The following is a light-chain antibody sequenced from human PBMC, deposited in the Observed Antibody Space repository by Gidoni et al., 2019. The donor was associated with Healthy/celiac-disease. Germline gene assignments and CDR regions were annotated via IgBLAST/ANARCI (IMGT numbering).Light chain of an antibody. V-gene: IGLV2-14*04. CDR1: SSDVGGYNY. J-gene: IGLJ2*01. Sequence: SSDVGGYNYVSWCQQHPGKAPKLMIYDVSNRPSGVSNRFSGSKSGNTASLTISGLQAEDEADYYCSSYTSSSTVVFGGGTKLTVL. CDR3: SSYTSSSTVV. CDR2: DVS.